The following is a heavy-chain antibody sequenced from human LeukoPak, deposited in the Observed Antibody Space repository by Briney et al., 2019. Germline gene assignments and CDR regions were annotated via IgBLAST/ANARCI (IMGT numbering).Heavy chain of an antibody. V-gene: IGHV3-23*01. D-gene: IGHD2-15*01. Sequence: GGSLRLSCAAPGFTFSSYAMSWVHQAPGKGLEWVSVISGSGGGTYYADSVKGRFTISRDNSKNTLYLQMNSLRAEDTAVYYCAKNLGYCSGGSCSYFDYWGQGTLVTVSS. CDR1: GFTFSSYA. J-gene: IGHJ4*02. CDR2: ISGSGGGT. CDR3: AKNLGYCSGGSCSYFDY.